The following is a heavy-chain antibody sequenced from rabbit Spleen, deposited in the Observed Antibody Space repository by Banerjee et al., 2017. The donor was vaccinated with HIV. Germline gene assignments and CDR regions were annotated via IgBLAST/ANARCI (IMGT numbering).Heavy chain of an antibody. CDR1: GFTLSRYY. V-gene: IGHV1S7*01. D-gene: IGHD8-1*01. CDR2: IDPVFGIT. J-gene: IGHJ6*01. Sequence: QLVESGGGLVQPGGSLKLSCKASGFTLSRYYMNWVRQAPGKGLEWIGYIDPVFGITYYANWVNGRFSISRENAQNTVFLQMTSLTAADTATYFCARDAGTSFSTYGMDLWGPGTLVTVS. CDR3: ARDAGTSFSTYGMDL.